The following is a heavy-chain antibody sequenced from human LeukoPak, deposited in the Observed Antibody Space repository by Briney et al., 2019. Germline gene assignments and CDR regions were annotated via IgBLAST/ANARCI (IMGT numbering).Heavy chain of an antibody. Sequence: PGRSLRLSCAASGFTFSSYGMHWVRQAPGKGLEWVAVISYDGSNKYYADSVKGRFTISRDNSKNTLYLQMNSLRADDTALYYCARHVGWRGYFDYLGQGTLVTVSS. V-gene: IGHV3-30*03. D-gene: IGHD3-3*01. CDR1: GFTFSSYG. CDR2: ISYDGSNK. J-gene: IGHJ4*02. CDR3: ARHVGWRGYFDY.